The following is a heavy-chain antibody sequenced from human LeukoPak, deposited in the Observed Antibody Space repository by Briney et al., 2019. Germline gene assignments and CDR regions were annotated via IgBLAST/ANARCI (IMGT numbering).Heavy chain of an antibody. CDR3: AKETLGYSSSWYHPGYYGMDV. D-gene: IGHD6-13*01. J-gene: IGHJ6*02. V-gene: IGHV3-30*18. CDR1: GFTFSSYG. CDR2: ISYDGSNK. Sequence: GGSLRLSCAASGFTFSSYGMHWVRQAPGKGLEWVAVISYDGSNKYYADSVKGRFTISRDNSKNTLYLQMNSLRAEDTAVYYCAKETLGYSSSWYHPGYYGMDVWGQGTTVTVSS.